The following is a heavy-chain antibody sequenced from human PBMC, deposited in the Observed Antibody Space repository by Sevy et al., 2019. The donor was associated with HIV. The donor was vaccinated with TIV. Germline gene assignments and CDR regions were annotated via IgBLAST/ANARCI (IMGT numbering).Heavy chain of an antibody. CDR3: ARESIGAVGDFDY. CDR1: GGSISNYF. V-gene: IGHV4-59*12. Sequence: SETLSLTCTVSGGSISNYFWSWIRQPPGKGLEWIGYIYYSGSTNYNPSLKSRVTIAVDTSKNQFSLKLSSVTAADTAVYYCARESIGAVGDFDYWGQGTLVTVSS. CDR2: IYYSGST. J-gene: IGHJ4*02. D-gene: IGHD6-13*01.